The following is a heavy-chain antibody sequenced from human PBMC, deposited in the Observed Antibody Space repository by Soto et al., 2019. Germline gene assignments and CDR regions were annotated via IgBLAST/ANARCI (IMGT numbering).Heavy chain of an antibody. V-gene: IGHV3-9*01. CDR3: AKAPNVGTHWFDP. CDR2: ISWNSGDV. CDR1: GFMFDDFA. J-gene: IGHJ5*02. Sequence: DVQLVESGGGLVQPGRSLRLSCAASGFMFDDFAMHWVRQAPGKGLEWVSGISWNSGDVAYADSVKGRFTISRDNAKHSVYLHLNSLRPEDTALYYCAKAPNVGTHWFDPWGQGTLVTVSS. D-gene: IGHD1-1*01.